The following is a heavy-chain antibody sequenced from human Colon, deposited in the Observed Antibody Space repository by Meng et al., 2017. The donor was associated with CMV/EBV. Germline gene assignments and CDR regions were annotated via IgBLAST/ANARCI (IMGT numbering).Heavy chain of an antibody. CDR2: INPDSGVA. CDR3: ARDRSGFDHRLLAMDV. CDR1: GCTFTGYY. J-gene: IGHJ6*02. Sequence: SVTVSCQASGCTFTGYYVHWVRQAPGQGLEWMGWINPDSGVANYAQRFQGRVTMTRDTSISAVYMEMRNLRSEDTVVYYCARDRSGFDHRLLAMDVWGQGTTVTVSS. D-gene: IGHD1-26*01. V-gene: IGHV1-2*02.